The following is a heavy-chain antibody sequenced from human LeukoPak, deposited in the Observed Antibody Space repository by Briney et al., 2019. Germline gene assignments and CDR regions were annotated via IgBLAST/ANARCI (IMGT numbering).Heavy chain of an antibody. V-gene: IGHV3-30-3*01. CDR1: GFTFSSYA. J-gene: IGHJ4*02. D-gene: IGHD3-9*01. CDR2: ISYDGSNK. Sequence: PGRSLRLSCAASGFTFSSYAMHWVRQAPGKGLEWVAVISYDGSNKYYADSVKGRFTISRDNSKNTLYLQMNSLRAVDTAVYYCARDETGYWGQGTLVTVSS. CDR3: ARDETGY.